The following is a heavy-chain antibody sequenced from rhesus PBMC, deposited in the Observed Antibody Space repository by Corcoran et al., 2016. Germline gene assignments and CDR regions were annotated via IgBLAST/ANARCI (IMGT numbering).Heavy chain of an antibody. V-gene: IGHV4-173*01. CDR3: ARSTSGGWDRFDV. D-gene: IGHD6-37*01. J-gene: IGHJ5-1*01. Sequence: QVQLQESGPGLVKPSETLSLTCVVSGGSISSNHWSWLRQPPGKGLEWIGRISGSGGSTDYNPSLKSRVTISTDTSKNQFSLKLSSVTAADTAVYYCARSTSGGWDRFDVWGPGVLVTVSS. CDR2: ISGSGGST. CDR1: GGSISSNH.